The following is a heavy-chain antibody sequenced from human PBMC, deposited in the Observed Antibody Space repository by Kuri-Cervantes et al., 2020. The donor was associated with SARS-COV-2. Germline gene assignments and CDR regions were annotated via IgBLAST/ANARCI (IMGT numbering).Heavy chain of an antibody. J-gene: IGHJ3*02. CDR1: GFTVSSNY. CDR2: IYSGGST. V-gene: IGHV3-53*01. D-gene: IGHD6-13*01. Sequence: GESLKISCAASGFTVSSNYMSWVRQAPGKGLEWVSVIYSGGSTYYADSVKGRFTISRDNSKNTLYLQMNSLRAEDTAVYYCAKTEQMGGAFDIWGQGTMVTVSS. CDR3: AKTEQMGGAFDI.